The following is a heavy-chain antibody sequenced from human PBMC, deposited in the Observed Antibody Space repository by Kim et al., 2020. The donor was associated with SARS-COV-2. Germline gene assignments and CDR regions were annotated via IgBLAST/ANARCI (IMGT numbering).Heavy chain of an antibody. CDR1: GDSSSSSY. CDR2: ISYSGNT. V-gene: IGHV4-59*08. D-gene: IGHD3-10*01. J-gene: IGHJ4*01. CDR3: ARQRGQYLAPLDY. Sequence: SETLSLTCTISGDSSSSSYWNWFRQPPGKGLEWIGYISYSGNTNYRPSLKSRVAISVDTSKSQVSLKVRSGTAADTAVYYCARQRGQYLAPLDYWGQGIL.